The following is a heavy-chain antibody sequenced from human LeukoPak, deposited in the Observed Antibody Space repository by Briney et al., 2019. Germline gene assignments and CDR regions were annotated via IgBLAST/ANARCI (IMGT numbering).Heavy chain of an antibody. CDR3: AKDLGDCSSTSCFFDY. D-gene: IGHD2-2*01. Sequence: TGGSLRLSCAASGFTFSSYAMSWVRQAPGKGLEWVSAISGSGGSTYYADSVKGRFTISRDDSKNTLFLQMNSLRAEDTAIYYCAKDLGDCSSTSCFFDYWGQGTLVTVSS. J-gene: IGHJ4*02. V-gene: IGHV3-23*01. CDR2: ISGSGGST. CDR1: GFTFSSYA.